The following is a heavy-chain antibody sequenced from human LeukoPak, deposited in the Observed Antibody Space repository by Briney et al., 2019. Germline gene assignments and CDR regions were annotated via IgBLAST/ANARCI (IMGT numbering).Heavy chain of an antibody. CDR3: VKAGIYCSSTSCYGDYYYGMDV. J-gene: IGHJ6*02. D-gene: IGHD2-2*01. CDR1: GFTFSSYA. V-gene: IGHV3-64D*06. CDR2: ISSNGGST. Sequence: RGSLRLSCSASGFTFSSYAMHWVRLAPGKGLEYVSAISSNGGSTYYADSVKGRFTMSRDNSKNTLYLQMSSLRAEDTAVYYCVKAGIYCSSTSCYGDYYYGMDVWGQGTTVSVSS.